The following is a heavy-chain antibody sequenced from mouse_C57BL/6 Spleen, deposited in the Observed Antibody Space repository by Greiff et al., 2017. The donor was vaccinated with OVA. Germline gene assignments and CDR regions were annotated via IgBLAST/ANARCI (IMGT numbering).Heavy chain of an antibody. CDR1: GFTFSSYT. D-gene: IGHD4-1*01. Sequence: EVQRVESGGGLVKPGGSLKLSCAASGFTFSSYTMSWVRQTPEKRLEWVATISGGGGNTYYPDSVKGRFTISRDNAKNTLYLQMSSLRSEDTALYYCARHLGDYWGQGTTLTVSS. V-gene: IGHV5-9*01. CDR3: ARHLGDY. CDR2: ISGGGGNT. J-gene: IGHJ2*01.